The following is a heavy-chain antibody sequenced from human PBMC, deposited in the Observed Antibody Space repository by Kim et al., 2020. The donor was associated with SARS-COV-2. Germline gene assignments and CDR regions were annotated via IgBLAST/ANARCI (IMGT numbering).Heavy chain of an antibody. CDR3: AKDGWLMVRGVIRTNYFDY. J-gene: IGHJ4*02. V-gene: IGHV3-23*01. CDR1: GFTFSSYA. D-gene: IGHD3-10*01. CDR2: ISGSGGST. Sequence: GGSLRLSCAASGFTFSSYAMSWVRQAPGKGLEWVSAISGSGGSTYYADSVKGRFTISRDNSKNTLYLQMNSLRAEDTAVYYCAKDGWLMVRGVIRTNYFDYWGQGTLVTVSS.